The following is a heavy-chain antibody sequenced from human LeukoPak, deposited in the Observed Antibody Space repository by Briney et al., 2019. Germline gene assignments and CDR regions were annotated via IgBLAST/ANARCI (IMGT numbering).Heavy chain of an antibody. J-gene: IGHJ4*02. D-gene: IGHD6-19*01. V-gene: IGHV4-61*01. CDR3: ARATPSRSGLNY. CDR2: IYYSGST. CDR1: GGSVSSGSYY. Sequence: SETLSLTCSVSGGSVSSGSYYWGWIRQPPGKGLDWIGYIYYSGSTSYNPSLKSRVTISVDTSKNQFSLKLSSVTAADTAVYYCARATPSRSGLNYWGQGTLVTVSS.